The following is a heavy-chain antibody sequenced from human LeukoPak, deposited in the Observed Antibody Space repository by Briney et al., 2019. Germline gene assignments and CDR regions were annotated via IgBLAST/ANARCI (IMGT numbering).Heavy chain of an antibody. CDR1: GYSISSGSY. CDR3: ARVGGPSDA. V-gene: IGHV4-38-2*01. CDR2: IYHSGST. J-gene: IGHJ5*02. Sequence: SETLSLTCAVSGYSISSGSYWGWIRQPPGKGLEWIGSIYHSGSTYYYPSLKSRVTISVDTSKNQFSLKVSSVTAADTAVYYCARVGGPSDAWGQGTLVTVSS.